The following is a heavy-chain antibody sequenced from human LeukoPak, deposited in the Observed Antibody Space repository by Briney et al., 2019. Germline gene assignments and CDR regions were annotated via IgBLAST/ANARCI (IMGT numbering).Heavy chain of an antibody. CDR1: GYTFTSYG. Sequence: ASVKVSCKXSGYTFTSYGISWVRQAPGQGLEWMGWISAYNGNTNYSQKLQGRVTMTTDTSTSTAYMELRSLRSDDTAVYYCARQRGWLQPYYFDYWGQGTLVTVSS. CDR3: ARQRGWLQPYYFDY. J-gene: IGHJ4*02. D-gene: IGHD5-24*01. V-gene: IGHV1-18*01. CDR2: ISAYNGNT.